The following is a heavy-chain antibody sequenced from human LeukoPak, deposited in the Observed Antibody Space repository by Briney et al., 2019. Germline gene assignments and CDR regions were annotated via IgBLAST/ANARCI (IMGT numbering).Heavy chain of an antibody. Sequence: HGESLKISCKGSGYIFTSYWIGWVRQMPGKGLEWMGIIYPGDSDTRYSPSFQGQVTFSADKSISTAYLQWSSLKASDTAMYYCTRIRGAVVAATPLWFDPWGQGTLVTVSS. CDR2: IYPGDSDT. V-gene: IGHV5-51*01. CDR3: TRIRGAVVAATPLWFDP. J-gene: IGHJ5*02. CDR1: GYIFTSYW. D-gene: IGHD2-15*01.